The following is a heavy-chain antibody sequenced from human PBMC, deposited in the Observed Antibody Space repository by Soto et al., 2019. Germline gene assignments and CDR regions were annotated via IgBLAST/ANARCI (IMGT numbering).Heavy chain of an antibody. CDR3: ARERGGYCSGGSCLEYFQH. CDR1: GYTFTSYG. CDR2: ISAYNGNT. V-gene: IGHV1-18*03. J-gene: IGHJ1*01. Sequence: ASVKVSCKASGYTFTSYGISWVRQAPGQGLEWMGWISAYNGNTNYAQKLQGRVTMTTDTSTSTAYMELRSLRSDDMAVYYCARERGGYCSGGSCLEYFQHWGQGTLVTVSS. D-gene: IGHD2-15*01.